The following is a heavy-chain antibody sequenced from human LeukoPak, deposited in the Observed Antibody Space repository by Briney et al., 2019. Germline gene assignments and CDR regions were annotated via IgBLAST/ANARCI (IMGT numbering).Heavy chain of an antibody. Sequence: PGGSLRLSCAASGFTFSNYPMSFVRQAPGKGLEWVSTSGGGDGTYYAESVRGRFTISRDESKSTLYLLMSNLRAEDTAIYYCAKDLRGRLLRYFDYWGRGTLVTVSS. J-gene: IGHJ4*02. D-gene: IGHD3-16*01. CDR2: SGGGDGT. CDR1: GFTFSNYP. V-gene: IGHV3-23*01. CDR3: AKDLRGRLLRYFDY.